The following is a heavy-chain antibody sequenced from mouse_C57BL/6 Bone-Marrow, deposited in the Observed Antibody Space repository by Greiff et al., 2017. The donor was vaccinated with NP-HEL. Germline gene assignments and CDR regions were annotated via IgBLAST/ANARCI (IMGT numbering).Heavy chain of an antibody. V-gene: IGHV6-3*01. J-gene: IGHJ3*01. D-gene: IGHD2-3*01. CDR3: QVANYDGSFAY. CDR1: GFTFSNYW. Sequence: EVQGVESGGGLVQPGGSMKLSCVASGFTFSNYWMNWVRQSPEKGLEWVAQIRLKSDNYATHYAESVKGRFTISRDDSKSSVYLQMNNLRAEDTGIYYCQVANYDGSFAYWGQGTLVTVSA. CDR2: IRLKSDNYAT.